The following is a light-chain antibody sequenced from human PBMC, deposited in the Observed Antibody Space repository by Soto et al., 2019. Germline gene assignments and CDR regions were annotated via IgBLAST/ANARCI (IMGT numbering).Light chain of an antibody. V-gene: IGKV1-5*03. Sequence: DIQMTQSPSTLSASVGDRVTITCRASQSISSWLAWYQQRPGKPPKVLIYKASSLESGVPPRFSGSGSGTECTLTISSLQPDDSATYYCQQYNSYPWTFGQGTKVEIK. CDR1: QSISSW. J-gene: IGKJ1*01. CDR2: KAS. CDR3: QQYNSYPWT.